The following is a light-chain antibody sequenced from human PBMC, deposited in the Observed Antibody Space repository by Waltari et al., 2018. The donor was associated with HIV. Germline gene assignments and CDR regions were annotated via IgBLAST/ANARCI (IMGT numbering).Light chain of an antibody. CDR1: SNDIGPYNY. CDR3: SSYAGSGNLLL. Sequence: QSALNQPPAASGSPGQSGTHSCHGTSNDIGPYNYVPWFPEHPDKAPRLLIYEVNKRPSGVPGRFSGSKSGNTASLTVSGLQAEDEADYYCSSYAGSGNLLLFGGGTKVTVL. J-gene: IGLJ6*01. CDR2: EVN. V-gene: IGLV2-8*01.